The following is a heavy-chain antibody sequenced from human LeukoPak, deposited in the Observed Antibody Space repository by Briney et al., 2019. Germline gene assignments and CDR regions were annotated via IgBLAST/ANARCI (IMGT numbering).Heavy chain of an antibody. CDR2: IKQDGSEK. D-gene: IGHD1-26*01. CDR1: GFTFSSYW. CDR3: ARVGSGSYNGYYYYYYMDV. V-gene: IGHV3-7*01. J-gene: IGHJ6*03. Sequence: PGGSLRLSCAASGFTFSSYWMSWVRQAPGKGLEWVANIKQDGSEKYYVDSVKGRFTISRDNAKNSLYLQMNSLRAEDTAVYYCARVGSGSYNGYYYYYYMDVWGKGTTVTVSS.